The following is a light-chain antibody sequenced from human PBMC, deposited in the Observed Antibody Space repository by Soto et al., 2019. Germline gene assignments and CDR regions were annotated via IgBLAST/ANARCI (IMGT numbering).Light chain of an antibody. J-gene: IGLJ2*01. CDR2: EVS. V-gene: IGLV2-8*01. Sequence: QFVLTQAPSGSGSPGQSVTISCTGTSSDVGGYNYVSWYQQHPGKAPKLMIYEVSKRPSGVPDRFSGSKSGNTASLTVSGLQAEDEADYYCSSYAGSNNVVFGGGTKLTVL. CDR3: SSYAGSNNVV. CDR1: SSDVGGYNY.